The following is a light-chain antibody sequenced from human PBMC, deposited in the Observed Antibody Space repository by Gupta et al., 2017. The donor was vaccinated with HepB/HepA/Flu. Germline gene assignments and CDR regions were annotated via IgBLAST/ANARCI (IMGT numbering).Light chain of an antibody. J-gene: IGKJ4*01. CDR1: QSVTTS. CDR2: DTS. V-gene: IGKV3-11*01. Sequence: ETVLTQSPATLSLSPGDRATLYCRASQSVTTSLAWYQQKPGQAPRLLIYDTSNRATGIPARFSGSGSGADFTLTISSLEPEDFAVYYCQHRGNWPLTFGGGTKVEIK. CDR3: QHRGNWPLT.